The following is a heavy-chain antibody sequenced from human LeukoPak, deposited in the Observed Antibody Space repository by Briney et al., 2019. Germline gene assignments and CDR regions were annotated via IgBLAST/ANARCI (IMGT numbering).Heavy chain of an antibody. Sequence: SETLSLTCTVSVASIRNYYWSWIRQPAGKGLEWIVRIVPSGSTNSNPSLKSRVTMSVDTSKNQFSLKLNSVTAADTAVYYCAKEGAAPGPDFDYWGQGTLVIVSS. CDR2: IVPSGST. J-gene: IGHJ4*02. V-gene: IGHV4-4*07. D-gene: IGHD6-13*01. CDR1: VASIRNYY. CDR3: AKEGAAPGPDFDY.